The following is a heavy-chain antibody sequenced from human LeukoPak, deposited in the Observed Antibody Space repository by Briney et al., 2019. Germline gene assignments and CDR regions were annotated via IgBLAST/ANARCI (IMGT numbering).Heavy chain of an antibody. CDR3: AREATWGQWYFDH. D-gene: IGHD6-19*01. Sequence: QPGTSLRLSCVASGFSFSNHGMHWVRQAPGKGLEWVSVIASDGGAKFYADSVKGRFTLSRDNPKNMFFLQMNLLTVEDTAIYYCAREATWGQWYFDHWGQGTPVTVSS. J-gene: IGHJ4*02. CDR1: GFSFSNHG. CDR2: IASDGGAK. V-gene: IGHV3-30*03.